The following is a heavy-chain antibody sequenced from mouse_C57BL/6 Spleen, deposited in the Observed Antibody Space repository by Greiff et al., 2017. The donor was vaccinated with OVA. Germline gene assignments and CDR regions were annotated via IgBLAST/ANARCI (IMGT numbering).Heavy chain of an antibody. Sequence: EVQLQQSGPELVKPGASVKISCKASGYSFTDYNMNWVKQSNGKSLEWIGVINPNYGTSCYNQKFKGKATLTVDQSSSTAYMQLNSLTSEDSAVYYCARSEAYYSNYGFAYWGQGTLVTVSA. D-gene: IGHD2-5*01. CDR1: GYSFTDYN. CDR3: ARSEAYYSNYGFAY. CDR2: INPNYGTS. J-gene: IGHJ3*01. V-gene: IGHV1-39*01.